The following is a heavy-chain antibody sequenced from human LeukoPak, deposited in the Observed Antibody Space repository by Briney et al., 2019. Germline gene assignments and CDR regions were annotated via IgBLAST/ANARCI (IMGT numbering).Heavy chain of an antibody. CDR3: ARVIAVAGTNYYYYYMDV. D-gene: IGHD6-19*01. CDR2: MNHNSGNT. V-gene: IGHV1-8*01. CDR1: GYTFTSYD. J-gene: IGHJ6*03. Sequence: ASVKVSCKASGYTFTSYDISWVRQATGQGLEWMGWMNHNSGNTGYAQKFQGRVTMTRNTSISTAYMELSSPRSEDTAVYYCARVIAVAGTNYYYYYMDVWGKGTTVTVSS.